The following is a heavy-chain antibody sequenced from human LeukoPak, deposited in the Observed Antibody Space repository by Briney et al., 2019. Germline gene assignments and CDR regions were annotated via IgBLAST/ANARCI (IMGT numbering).Heavy chain of an antibody. D-gene: IGHD3-22*01. J-gene: IGHJ5*02. Sequence: WASVKVSCKASGYTFTPHGVSWVRQAPGQGLEWMGWISPYNGNTNFAQRFQGRVTMTTDTPTTTAYMEPRNLRSDDTAVYYCARTDPYFYDSSVYNLSPNVKWLDPWGQGTLVTVSS. CDR3: ARTDPYFYDSSVYNLSPNVKWLDP. CDR1: GYTFTPHG. CDR2: ISPYNGNT. V-gene: IGHV1-18*01.